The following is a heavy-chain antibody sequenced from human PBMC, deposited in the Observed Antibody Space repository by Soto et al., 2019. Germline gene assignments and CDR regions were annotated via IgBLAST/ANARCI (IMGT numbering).Heavy chain of an antibody. V-gene: IGHV5-51*01. J-gene: IGHJ5*02. D-gene: IGHD1-1*01. CDR2: IYPGDSDT. CDR3: ASQKTVIRGPLSSNWFEP. Sequence: GESLKISCKGYGYTFTDYWIGWVRQMPGKGLELIGLIYPGDSDTRYSPSFQGRVTISADKSISTAFLQWSSLRASDTAMYYCASQKTVIRGPLSSNWFEPWGQGTLVTSPQ. CDR1: GYTFTDYW.